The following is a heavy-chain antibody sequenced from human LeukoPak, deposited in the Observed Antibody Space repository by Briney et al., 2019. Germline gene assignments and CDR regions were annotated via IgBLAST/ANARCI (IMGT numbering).Heavy chain of an antibody. D-gene: IGHD5-18*01. J-gene: IGHJ6*03. Sequence: PGGSLRLSCAASGFTFSSYGMHWVRQAPGKGLEWVAFIRYDGSNKYYADSVKGRFTISRDNSKNTLYLQMNSLRAEDTAVYYCAKGSGGYSYGFAYYYYYYMDVWGKGTTVTVSS. CDR2: IRYDGSNK. V-gene: IGHV3-30*02. CDR1: GFTFSSYG. CDR3: AKGSGGYSYGFAYYYYYYMDV.